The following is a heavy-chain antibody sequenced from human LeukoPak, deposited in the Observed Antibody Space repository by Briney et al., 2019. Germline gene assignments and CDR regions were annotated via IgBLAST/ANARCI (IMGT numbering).Heavy chain of an antibody. Sequence: ASETLSLTCAVYGGSFSGYYWSWIRQPPGKGLEWIGEINHSGSTNYNPSLKSRVTISVDTSKNQFSLKLSSVTAADTAVYYCARHSAVTTFIFDYWGQGTLVTVSS. J-gene: IGHJ4*02. V-gene: IGHV4-34*01. CDR2: INHSGST. D-gene: IGHD4-17*01. CDR3: ARHSAVTTFIFDY. CDR1: GGSFSGYY.